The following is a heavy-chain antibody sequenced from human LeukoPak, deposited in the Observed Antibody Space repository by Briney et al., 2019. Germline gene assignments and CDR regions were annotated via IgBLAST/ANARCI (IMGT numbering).Heavy chain of an antibody. CDR3: ATGLNLVPAAPGDY. CDR2: FDPEDGET. Sequence: ASVTVSCKVSGYTLTELSLHWVRQAPGKGLEWMGGFDPEDGETIYAQKFQGRVTITEDTSTDTAYMELSSLRSEDTAVYYCATGLNLVPAAPGDYWGQGTLVTVST. V-gene: IGHV1-24*01. J-gene: IGHJ4*02. D-gene: IGHD2-2*01. CDR1: GYTLTELS.